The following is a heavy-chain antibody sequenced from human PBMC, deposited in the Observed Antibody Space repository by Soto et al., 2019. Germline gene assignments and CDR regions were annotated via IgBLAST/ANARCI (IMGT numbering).Heavy chain of an antibody. CDR3: ARDRSWKNYYYYGMDV. CDR2: VYHSGST. V-gene: IGHV4-38-2*02. D-gene: IGHD1-1*01. J-gene: IGHJ6*02. CDR1: GYSISSGYY. Sequence: LSLTCAVSGYSISSGYYWGWIRQPPGKGLEWIGSVYHSGSTYYNPSLKSRVTISVDTSKNQFSLELSSVTAADTAVYYCARDRSWKNYYYYGMDVWGQGTTVTVSS.